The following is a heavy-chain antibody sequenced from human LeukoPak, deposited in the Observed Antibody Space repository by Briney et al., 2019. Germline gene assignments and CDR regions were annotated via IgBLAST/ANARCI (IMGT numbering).Heavy chain of an antibody. D-gene: IGHD2-15*01. CDR1: GFTFTSNG. CDR2: RQSDGSNK. Sequence: GGSLRLSCAASGFTFTSNGMHWVRQAPGKGLEWVAFRQSDGSNKYYADSVKGRFTISRDNSKKTLYLQMNSLRAEDTAVYYCATDQCTSSSCYLGYWGQGTLVTVSS. V-gene: IGHV3-30*02. J-gene: IGHJ4*02. CDR3: ATDQCTSSSCYLGY.